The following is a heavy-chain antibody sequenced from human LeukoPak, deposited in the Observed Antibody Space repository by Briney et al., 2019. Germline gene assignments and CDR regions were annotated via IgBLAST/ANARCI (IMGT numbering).Heavy chain of an antibody. J-gene: IGHJ4*02. Sequence: SETLSLTCNVSGDSITSDYWSWIRQSPGKGLEWIGYINYGGNSYYNPSLNSRVTISVNRSKKQVSLKMRSMTAADTAVYYCARLDCISNTCYNYWAPGALVTVSS. CDR3: ARLDCISNTCYNY. V-gene: IGHV4-59*08. CDR2: INYGGNS. D-gene: IGHD3-10*01. CDR1: GDSITSDY.